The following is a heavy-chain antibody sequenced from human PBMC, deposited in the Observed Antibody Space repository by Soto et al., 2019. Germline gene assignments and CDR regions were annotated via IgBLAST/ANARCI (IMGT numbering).Heavy chain of an antibody. J-gene: IGHJ5*02. Sequence: PGGSLRLSCAASGFTFSSYGMHWLRQAPGRGLEWVAVISYDGANKYYANSVMGRFTISRDNSKNTLDLQMNSLRAEDTAVYYCAKDSSYGSGTYYNVLSRFDWFAPWGQGTLVTVSS. CDR3: AKDSSYGSGTYYNVLSRFDWFAP. D-gene: IGHD3-10*01. CDR2: ISYDGANK. V-gene: IGHV3-30*18. CDR1: GFTFSSYG.